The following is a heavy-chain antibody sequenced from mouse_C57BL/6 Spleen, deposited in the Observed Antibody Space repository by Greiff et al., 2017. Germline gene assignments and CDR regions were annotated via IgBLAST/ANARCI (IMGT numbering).Heavy chain of an antibody. CDR2: INPNNGGT. Sequence: EVQLQQSGPELVKPGASVKMSCKASGYTFTDYNMHWVKQSHGKSLEWIGYINPNNGGTSYNQKFKGKATLTVNKSSSTAYMELRSLTSEDSAVYYCVHDYEGTYWYFDVWGTGTTVTVSS. CDR1: GYTFTDYN. V-gene: IGHV1-22*01. CDR3: VHDYEGTYWYFDV. J-gene: IGHJ1*03. D-gene: IGHD2-4*01.